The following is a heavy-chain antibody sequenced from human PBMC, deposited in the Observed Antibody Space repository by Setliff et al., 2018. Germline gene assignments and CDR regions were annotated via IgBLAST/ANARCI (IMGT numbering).Heavy chain of an antibody. V-gene: IGHV1-69*04. CDR2: FIPVLGKA. J-gene: IGHJ4*02. Sequence: SVKVSCKASGATLSGDVFSWVRQAPGHGLEWMGRFIPVLGKANYAPRFQGRLTITVDTSTGTSYMDLRSLRSDDTAIYYCGRELRSPFWHFDLWGQGSLVTVSS. D-gene: IGHD3-3*01. CDR1: GATLSGDV. CDR3: GRELRSPFWHFDL.